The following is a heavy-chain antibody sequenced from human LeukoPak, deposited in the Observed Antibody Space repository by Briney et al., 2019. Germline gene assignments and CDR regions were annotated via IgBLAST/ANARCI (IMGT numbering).Heavy chain of an antibody. V-gene: IGHV3-48*01. CDR3: AREPPGGYSSSWYLTTYFQH. CDR2: ISSSSSTI. CDR1: GFTFSSYS. J-gene: IGHJ1*01. D-gene: IGHD6-13*01. Sequence: GGSLRLSCAASGFTFSSYSMNWVRQAPGKGLEWVSYISSSSSTIYYADSVKGRFTISRDNAKNSLYLQMNSLRAEDTAVYYCAREPPGGYSSSWYLTTYFQHWGQGTLVTVSS.